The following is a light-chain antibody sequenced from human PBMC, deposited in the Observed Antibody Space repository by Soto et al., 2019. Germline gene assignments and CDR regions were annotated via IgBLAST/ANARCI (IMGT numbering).Light chain of an antibody. V-gene: IGKV3-11*01. Sequence: EIVLTQSPATLSLSPGERATLSCRASQSVSSYLAWYQQKPGQAPRLLIYDASNRTTGIPARFSGSGSGTDFTHTIRSLETEEFAVYYCQQRSNWLWTFGPGTKGEIK. CDR2: DAS. J-gene: IGKJ1*01. CDR1: QSVSSY. CDR3: QQRSNWLWT.